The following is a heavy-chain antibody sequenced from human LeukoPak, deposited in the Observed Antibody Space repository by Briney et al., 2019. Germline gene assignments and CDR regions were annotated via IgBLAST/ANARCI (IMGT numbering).Heavy chain of an antibody. CDR1: GFTFSSYS. J-gene: IGHJ5*02. D-gene: IGHD6-19*01. CDR2: ISSSSSYI. CDR3: AGAAEVAGLVVPRAYNWFDP. V-gene: IGHV3-21*01. Sequence: GGFLRLSCAASGFTFSSYSMNWVRQAPGKGLEWVSSISSSSSYIYYADSVKGRFTISRDNAKNSLYLQMNSLRAEDTAVYYCAGAAEVAGLVVPRAYNWFDPWGQGTLVTVSS.